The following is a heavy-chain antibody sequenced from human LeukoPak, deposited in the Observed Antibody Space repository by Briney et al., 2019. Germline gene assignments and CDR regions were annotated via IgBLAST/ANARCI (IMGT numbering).Heavy chain of an antibody. CDR1: GGSISSYY. CDR2: IYYSGST. V-gene: IGHV4-59*01. CDR3: ARQQFGFDP. D-gene: IGHD6-13*01. J-gene: IGHJ5*02. Sequence: SETLSLTCTVSGGSISSYYWSWIRQPPGKGLEWIGYIYYSGSTNYNPSLKSRVTIAVDTSKNQFSLKLSSVTAADTAVYYCARQQFGFDPWGQGTLVTVSS.